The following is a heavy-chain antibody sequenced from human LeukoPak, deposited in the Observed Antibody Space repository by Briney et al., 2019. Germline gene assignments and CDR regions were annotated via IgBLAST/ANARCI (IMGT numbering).Heavy chain of an antibody. CDR3: ARGYSSLDY. Sequence: ASVKVSCKASGYTFTGNYMHWVRQAPGQGLEWMGWIDPNSGGTNHAQNFQGRVTMTRDTSISTAYMELNRLRSDDTAVYYCARGYSSLDYWGQGTLVTVSS. CDR1: GYTFTGNY. J-gene: IGHJ4*02. CDR2: IDPNSGGT. D-gene: IGHD5-18*01. V-gene: IGHV1-2*02.